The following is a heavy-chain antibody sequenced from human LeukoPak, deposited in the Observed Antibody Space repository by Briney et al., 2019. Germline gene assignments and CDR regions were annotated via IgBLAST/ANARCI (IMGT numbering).Heavy chain of an antibody. CDR3: ARGNTVTADYFDY. V-gene: IGHV4-4*02. CDR1: GDSISSRNW. CDR2: IYHTGST. D-gene: IGHD4-17*01. Sequence: SETLSLTCSVSGDSISSRNWWTWVRQTPEKGLEWIGEIYHTGSTNYNPSVESRVTISIDKSKNQFSLMLNSVTAADTAVYYCARGNTVTADYFDYWGQGTLVTVSS. J-gene: IGHJ4*02.